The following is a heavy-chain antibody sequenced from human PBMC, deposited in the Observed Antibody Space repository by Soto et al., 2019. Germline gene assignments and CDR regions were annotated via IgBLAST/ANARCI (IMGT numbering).Heavy chain of an antibody. D-gene: IGHD5-18*01. CDR3: ARSPVDTSMIHWLDP. CDR1: GGSVSSGDYY. V-gene: IGHV4-61*08. CDR2: IYYSGYT. Sequence: SETLSLTRTVSGGSVSSGDYYWRWIRQPPGKGLEWIGYIYYSGYTNYNPSLKSRVIISVYKSKNLFSLKLTSVTAADTAVYYCARSPVDTSMIHWLDPWGQGTLVT. J-gene: IGHJ5*02.